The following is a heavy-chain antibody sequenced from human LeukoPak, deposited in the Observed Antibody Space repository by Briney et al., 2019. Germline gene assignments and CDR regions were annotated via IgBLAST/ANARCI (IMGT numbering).Heavy chain of an antibody. CDR1: GFTFSSYA. Sequence: GGSLRLSCAASGFTFSSYAMHWVRQAPGKGLEWVAVISYDGSNKSYADSVKGRFTISRDNSKNTLYLQMNSLRAEDTAVYYCARAMTTVTPLDYWGQGTLVTVSS. CDR2: ISYDGSNK. D-gene: IGHD4-17*01. CDR3: ARAMTTVTPLDY. J-gene: IGHJ4*02. V-gene: IGHV3-30-3*01.